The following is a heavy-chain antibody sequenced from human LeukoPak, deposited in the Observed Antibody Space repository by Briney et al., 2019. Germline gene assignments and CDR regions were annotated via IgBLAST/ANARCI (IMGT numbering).Heavy chain of an antibody. D-gene: IGHD4-11*01. V-gene: IGHV1-2*02. CDR1: GYTFTSYD. Sequence: ASVKVSCKASGYTFTSYDINWVRQAPGQGLEWMGWINPNSGGTNYAQKFQGRVTMTRDTSISTAYMELSRLRPDDTAVYYCARDIERDNTVLYYFDYWGQGTLVTVSS. J-gene: IGHJ4*02. CDR2: INPNSGGT. CDR3: ARDIERDNTVLYYFDY.